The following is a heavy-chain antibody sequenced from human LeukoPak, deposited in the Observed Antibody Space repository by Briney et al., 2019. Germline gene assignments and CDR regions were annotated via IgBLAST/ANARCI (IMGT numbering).Heavy chain of an antibody. Sequence: GGSLRLSCAASGFTVSTNCMTWVRQAPGKGLEWVSTIYSGGTTYYADSVMGRFTISRHNSRNTLYLQMNSLRAEDMAVYYCARVDTVMAYYFDLWGQGTLVTVSS. CDR3: ARVDTVMAYYFDL. CDR2: IYSGGTT. J-gene: IGHJ4*02. D-gene: IGHD5-18*01. V-gene: IGHV3-53*04. CDR1: GFTVSTNC.